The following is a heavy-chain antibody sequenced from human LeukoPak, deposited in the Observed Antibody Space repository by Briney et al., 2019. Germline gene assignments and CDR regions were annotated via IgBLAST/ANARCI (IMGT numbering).Heavy chain of an antibody. V-gene: IGHV3-53*01. CDR1: GFTVSGDY. CDR3: AKDRSRYDSSAYDFDY. Sequence: PGGSLRLSCAVSGFTVSGDYMSWIRQAPGKGLEWVSVMYTGGATYYADSVKGRFTISRDNSKNTLYLQMNSLRAEDTAVYYCAKDRSRYDSSAYDFDYWGQGTLVTVSS. J-gene: IGHJ4*02. CDR2: MYTGGAT. D-gene: IGHD3-22*01.